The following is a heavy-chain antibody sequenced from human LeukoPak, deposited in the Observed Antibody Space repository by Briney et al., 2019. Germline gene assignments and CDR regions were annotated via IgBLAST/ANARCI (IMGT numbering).Heavy chain of an antibody. CDR3: ARQVRYFDWLTGAFDI. CDR1: GGSISSSSYY. J-gene: IGHJ3*02. V-gene: IGHV4-39*01. Sequence: PSETLSLTCTVSGGSISSSSYYWGGIRQPPRKGLEWFGSIYYSGSTYYNPSLKSRVTISVDTSKNQFSLKLSSVTAADTAVYYCARQVRYFDWLTGAFDIWGQGTMVTVSS. CDR2: IYYSGST. D-gene: IGHD3-9*01.